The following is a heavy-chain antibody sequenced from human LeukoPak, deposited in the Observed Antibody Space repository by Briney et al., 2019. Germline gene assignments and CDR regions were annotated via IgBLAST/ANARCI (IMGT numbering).Heavy chain of an antibody. J-gene: IGHJ4*02. CDR2: ISGDGGGT. CDR1: GFTFSNYA. CDR3: AKDLGYGSGSSFDY. Sequence: PGGSLRLSCAASGFTFSNYAMSWVRQAPGKGLEWVSTISGDGGGTYYADSVKGRFTISRDNSKNTLYLKMNSLRAEDTAVYYCAKDLGYGSGSSFDYWGQGTLVTVSS. D-gene: IGHD3-10*01. V-gene: IGHV3-23*01.